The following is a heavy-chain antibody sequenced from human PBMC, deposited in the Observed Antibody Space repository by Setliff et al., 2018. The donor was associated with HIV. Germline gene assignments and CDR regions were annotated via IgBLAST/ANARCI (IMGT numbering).Heavy chain of an antibody. D-gene: IGHD3-22*01. Sequence: GGSLRLSCTTSGLIVSSNYMSWVRQTPNKGLEWVSTAYTGDNVDYADSVKGRFSFSRDDSKNTLYLLMDNLRVEDTAVYYCARGSPSNYYFYMDVWGKGTAVTVSS. CDR2: AYTGDNV. CDR1: GLIVSSNY. J-gene: IGHJ6*03. V-gene: IGHV3-53*01. CDR3: ARGSPSNYYFYMDV.